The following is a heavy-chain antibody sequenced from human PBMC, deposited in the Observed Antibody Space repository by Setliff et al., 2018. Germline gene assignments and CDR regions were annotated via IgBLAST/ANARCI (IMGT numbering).Heavy chain of an antibody. Sequence: PSETLSLTCSVSGGSITSDYWSWIRQPPGKGLEWIGYMYNSGSTNYNPSLKSRVTISVDRSKNQFSLKLTSVAAADTAVYYCTRGDTSTFWDWGQGTLVTVSS. D-gene: IGHD5-18*01. CDR2: MYNSGST. V-gene: IGHV4-59*01. CDR1: GGSITSDY. CDR3: TRGDTSTFWD. J-gene: IGHJ4*02.